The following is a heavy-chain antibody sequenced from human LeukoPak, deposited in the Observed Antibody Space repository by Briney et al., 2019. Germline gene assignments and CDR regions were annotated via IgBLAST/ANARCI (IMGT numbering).Heavy chain of an antibody. Sequence: ASVKVSCKVSGYTLSELSMHWVRQAPGKGLEWMGGFDPEDGETIYAQSFQGRVTMTEDTSTDTAYMELSSLRSEDTAVYHCATGPYDTSGYYYYYLDYWGQGTLVTVSS. CDR1: GYTLSELS. D-gene: IGHD3-22*01. CDR3: ATGPYDTSGYYYYYLDY. J-gene: IGHJ4*02. V-gene: IGHV1-24*01. CDR2: FDPEDGET.